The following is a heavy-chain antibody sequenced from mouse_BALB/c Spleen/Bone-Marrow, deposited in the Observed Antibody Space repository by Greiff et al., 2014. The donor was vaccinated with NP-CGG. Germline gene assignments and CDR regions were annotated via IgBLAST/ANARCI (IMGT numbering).Heavy chain of an antibody. CDR2: INPSNGGT. CDR1: GYTFSSYY. D-gene: IGHD5-1-1*01. Sequence: QVQLQQSGAELVKPGASVKLSCKASGYTFSSYYMYWVKQRPGQGLEWIGEINPSNGGTKFNEKFKSKATLTVDKSSSTAYMQLNSLTSEDSAVYYCTRSKYGYWYFDVWGAGTTVTVSS. J-gene: IGHJ1*01. V-gene: IGHV1S81*02. CDR3: TRSKYGYWYFDV.